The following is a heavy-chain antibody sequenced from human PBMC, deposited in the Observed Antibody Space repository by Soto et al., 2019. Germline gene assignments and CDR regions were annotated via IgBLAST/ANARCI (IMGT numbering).Heavy chain of an antibody. J-gene: IGHJ6*02. D-gene: IGHD3-10*01. CDR3: ARDHGLSALRFGGAQAGMDV. CDR2: IYYSGST. V-gene: IGHV4-31*03. CDR1: GGSISSGGYY. Sequence: SETLSLTCTVSGGSISSGGYYWSWIRQHPGKGLEWIGYIYYSGSTYYNPSLKSRVTISVDTSKNQFSLKLSSVTAADTAVYYCARDHGLSALRFGGAQAGMDVWGQGTTVTVSS.